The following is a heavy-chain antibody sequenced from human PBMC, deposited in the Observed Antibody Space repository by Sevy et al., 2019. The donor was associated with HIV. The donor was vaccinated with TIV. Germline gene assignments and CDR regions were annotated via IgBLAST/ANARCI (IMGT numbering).Heavy chain of an antibody. Sequence: SETLSLTCGVYGGSFSGHYWSWLRQTPEKGLEWIGEINHGEITDYNPSLESRVTMSVDTSKNQFSLRLKSVTAADPAVYYCARRRYFYASGWKDVLDIWGQRTLVTVSS. D-gene: IGHD3-10*01. CDR2: INHGEIT. J-gene: IGHJ3*02. CDR3: ARRRYFYASGWKDVLDI. CDR1: GGSFSGHY. V-gene: IGHV4-34*01.